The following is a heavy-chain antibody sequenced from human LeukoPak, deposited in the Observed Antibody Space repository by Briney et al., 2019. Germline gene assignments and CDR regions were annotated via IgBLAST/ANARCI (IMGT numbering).Heavy chain of an antibody. J-gene: IGHJ5*02. Sequence: SETLSLTCTVSGGSISSYYWSWIRQPPGKGLEWIGYIYYSGSTNYNPFLKGRVTISVDTSKNQFSLKLSSVTAADTAVYYCARDSRDFWSGYYRFDPWGQGTLVTVSS. CDR2: IYYSGST. CDR3: ARDSRDFWSGYYRFDP. CDR1: GGSISSYY. D-gene: IGHD3-3*01. V-gene: IGHV4-59*01.